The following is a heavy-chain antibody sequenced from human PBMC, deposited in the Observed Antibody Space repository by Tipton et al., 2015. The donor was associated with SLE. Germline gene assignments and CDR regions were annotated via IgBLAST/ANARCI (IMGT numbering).Heavy chain of an antibody. J-gene: IGHJ6*02. CDR1: GFTFSSYG. Sequence: GSLRLSCAASGFTFSSYGMSWVRQAPGKGLEWVSAISGSGGSTYYADSVKGRFTISRDNSKNTLYLQMNSLRAEDTAVYYCATGDCGGDCSYYYYYGMDVWGQGTTVTVSS. V-gene: IGHV3-23*01. CDR3: ATGDCGGDCSYYYYYGMDV. CDR2: ISGSGGST. D-gene: IGHD2-21*01.